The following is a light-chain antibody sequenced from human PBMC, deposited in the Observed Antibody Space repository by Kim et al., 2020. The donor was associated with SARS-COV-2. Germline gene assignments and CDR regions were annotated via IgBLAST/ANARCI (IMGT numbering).Light chain of an antibody. V-gene: IGLV3-1*01. CDR1: KLGDKY. CDR2: QHT. CDR3: QAWDSSTAV. J-gene: IGLJ3*02. Sequence: SVSPGQTASITCSGTKLGDKYAYWYQQKPGQSPVLVIYQHTKPPSGISQRFSGSSSGNTATLTVSPAQTMDEADYYCQAWDSSTAVFGGGTQLTVL.